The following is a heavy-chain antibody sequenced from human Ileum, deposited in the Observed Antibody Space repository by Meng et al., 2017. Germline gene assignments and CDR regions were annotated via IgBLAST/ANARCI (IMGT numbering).Heavy chain of an antibody. CDR2: IYYSGSA. V-gene: IGHV4-39*07. CDR1: GGSISSSSYW. J-gene: IGHJ6*02. D-gene: IGHD2-2*01. CDR3: ASHCTSTSCYYYYGMDV. Sequence: SETLSLTCTVSGGSISSSSYWWVWLRQPPGKGLEWIGNIYYSGSANYTPSLRSRATISVDTSKNQFSLKVSSVTAADTAVYYCASHCTSTSCYYYYGMDVWGQGTTVTVSS.